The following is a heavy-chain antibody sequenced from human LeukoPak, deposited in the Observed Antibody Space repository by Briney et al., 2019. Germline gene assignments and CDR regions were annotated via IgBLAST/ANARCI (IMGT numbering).Heavy chain of an antibody. CDR2: INPNSGGT. CDR1: GYTFTGYY. Sequence: ASVTVSCKASGYTFTGYYMHWVRQAPGQGLEWMGWINPNSGGTNYAQKFQGRVTMTRDTSISTAYMELSRLRSDDTAVYYCARDLEGRFLEWLSLDYWGQGTLVTVSS. V-gene: IGHV1-2*02. CDR3: ARDLEGRFLEWLSLDY. D-gene: IGHD3-3*01. J-gene: IGHJ4*02.